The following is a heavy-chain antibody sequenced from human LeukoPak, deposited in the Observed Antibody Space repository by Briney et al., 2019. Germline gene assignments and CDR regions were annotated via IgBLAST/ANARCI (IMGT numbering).Heavy chain of an antibody. CDR1: GFTFSTYG. D-gene: IGHD3-22*01. CDR2: ISGSGDST. Sequence: GGSLRLSCAASGFTFSTYGMNWVRQAPGKGLEWVSGISGSGDSTYYADSVKGRFTISRDNAKNTLNLQMNSLRAEDTAVYYCARDLGQYYDTSDNWFDPWGQGTLVTVSS. J-gene: IGHJ5*02. V-gene: IGHV3-23*01. CDR3: ARDLGQYYDTSDNWFDP.